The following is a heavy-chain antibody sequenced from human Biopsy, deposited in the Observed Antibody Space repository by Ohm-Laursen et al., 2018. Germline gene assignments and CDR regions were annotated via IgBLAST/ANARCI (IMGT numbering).Heavy chain of an antibody. Sequence: ASVKVSCKASGYTFVSYGITWVRQAPGQGLEWMGWISAYNGDTKYAQKVQGRVTLTTDTSTSTAYMELRSLKSDDTAVYYCARDHDTMITGGGYWGQGNLVTVSS. CDR2: ISAYNGDT. J-gene: IGHJ4*02. CDR1: GYTFVSYG. V-gene: IGHV1-18*01. CDR3: ARDHDTMITGGGY. D-gene: IGHD3-16*01.